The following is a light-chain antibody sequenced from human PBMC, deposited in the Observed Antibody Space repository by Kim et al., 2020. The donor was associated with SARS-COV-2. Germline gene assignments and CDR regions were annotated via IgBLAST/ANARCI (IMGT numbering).Light chain of an antibody. J-gene: IGLJ1*01. Sequence: QSALTQPASVSGSPGQSITISCTGTSSDIGGYNYVSWYQQHPGKAPKLIIYDVTYRPSGVSSRFSGSKSYNTASLTIFGLQLEDEADYYGSSYTTSLTRVFGTGTKVTVL. CDR1: SSDIGGYNY. CDR2: DVT. V-gene: IGLV2-14*03. CDR3: SSYTTSLTRV.